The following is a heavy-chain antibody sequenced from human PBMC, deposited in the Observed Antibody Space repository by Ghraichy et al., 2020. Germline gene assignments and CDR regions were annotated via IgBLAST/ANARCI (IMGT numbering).Heavy chain of an antibody. CDR3: AAGVGAISY. Sequence: LSLTCAASGFTFDDYAMHWVRQAPGKGLEWVSLISWDGGSTYYADSVKGRFTISRDNSKNSLYLQMNSLRAEDTALYYCAAGVGAISYWGQGTLVTVSS. D-gene: IGHD1-26*01. V-gene: IGHV3-43D*03. J-gene: IGHJ4*02. CDR1: GFTFDDYA. CDR2: ISWDGGST.